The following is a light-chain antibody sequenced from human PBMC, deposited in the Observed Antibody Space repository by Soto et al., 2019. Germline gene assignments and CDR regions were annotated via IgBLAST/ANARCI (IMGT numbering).Light chain of an antibody. V-gene: IGLV1-47*01. Sequence: QSVLTQPPSASGTPGQRVTISCSGTSSNIGNNYVGWYQKVPGTAPRLLIYRNNQRPSGVPDLFSGSKSGTSSSLAISGLRSDDEADYYCAAWDASLSGVVFGGGTQLTVL. J-gene: IGLJ2*01. CDR2: RNN. CDR1: SSNIGNNY. CDR3: AAWDASLSGVV.